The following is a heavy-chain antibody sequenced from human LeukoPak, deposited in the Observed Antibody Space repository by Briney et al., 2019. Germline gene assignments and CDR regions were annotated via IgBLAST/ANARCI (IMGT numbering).Heavy chain of an antibody. CDR2: VYYTGST. Sequence: PSETLSLTCTVSGASISSFYWSWIRQPPGKGLEFIGYVYYTGSTNYTPSLESRVTISLDTSKNEFSLKMSPVTAADTAVYYCARVPVYYGMDVWGQGTTVTVSS. CDR1: GASISSFY. J-gene: IGHJ6*02. V-gene: IGHV4-59*01. CDR3: ARVPVYYGMDV.